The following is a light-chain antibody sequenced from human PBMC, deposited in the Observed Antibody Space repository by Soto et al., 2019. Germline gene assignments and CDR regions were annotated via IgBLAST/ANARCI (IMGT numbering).Light chain of an antibody. Sequence: DIQMTQSPSSLSAAVGDRVTMTCRASQTIDRYLNWYQQKPGQAPKLLIYTASSLQSGVPSRFSGSGSGTDFTLTISRLQPEDFATYYCLQLYNFSWTFGQGTKV. CDR2: TAS. CDR3: LQLYNFSWT. J-gene: IGKJ1*01. V-gene: IGKV1-39*01. CDR1: QTIDRY.